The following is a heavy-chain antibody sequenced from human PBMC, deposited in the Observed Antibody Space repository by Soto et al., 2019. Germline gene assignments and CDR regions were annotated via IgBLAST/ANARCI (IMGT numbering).Heavy chain of an antibody. J-gene: IGHJ4*02. Sequence: GGSLRLSCAASGFTFSSYAMHWVRQAPGKGLEWVALISYDGSNKYYADSVKGRFTISRDNSKNTLFLQMNSLRAEDTTVYYCASGYYDSSGYITRAPWVFDYWGQGTLVTVSS. D-gene: IGHD3-22*01. CDR2: ISYDGSNK. CDR1: GFTFSSYA. V-gene: IGHV3-30-3*01. CDR3: ASGYYDSSGYITRAPWVFDY.